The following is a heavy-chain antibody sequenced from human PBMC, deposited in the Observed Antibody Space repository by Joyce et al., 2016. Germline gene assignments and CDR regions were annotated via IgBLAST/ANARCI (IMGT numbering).Heavy chain of an antibody. CDR3: ARDLVGHTADF. CDR1: GFIFTTYW. J-gene: IGHJ4*01. V-gene: IGHV3-74*01. D-gene: IGHD1-26*01. CDR2: INIDGSNT. Sequence: EVQLVESGGGSVRPGGSLRLSCSASGFIFTTYWMHWVREIPGEGLMWVSRINIDGSNTFYADFVKGRVTISRDNAKNTVYLQMNSLRAEDTAVYYCARDLVGHTADFCGHGTLVTVSS.